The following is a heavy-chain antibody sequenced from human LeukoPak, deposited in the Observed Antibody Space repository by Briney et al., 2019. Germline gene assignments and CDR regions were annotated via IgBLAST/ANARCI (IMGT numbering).Heavy chain of an antibody. V-gene: IGHV3-30*03. D-gene: IGHD3-16*01. Sequence: GRSLRLSCAASGFSFSNYGMHWVRQAPGKGLEWVAVISSDGSIDYYTDSVRGRLTVSRDNSKNTLYLQMNSLRVEDTAVYYCARERGRRALDYWGQGTLVTVSS. J-gene: IGHJ4*02. CDR1: GFSFSNYG. CDR2: ISSDGSID. CDR3: ARERGRRALDY.